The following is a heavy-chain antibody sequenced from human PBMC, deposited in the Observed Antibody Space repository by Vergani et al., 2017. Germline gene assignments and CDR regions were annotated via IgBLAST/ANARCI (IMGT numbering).Heavy chain of an antibody. D-gene: IGHD3-22*01. CDR2: ISGSGGST. CDR3: ARFLDYYDSSSGFDY. CDR1: GFTFSSYA. V-gene: IGHV3-23*01. J-gene: IGHJ4*02. Sequence: EVQLLESGGGLVQPGGSLRLSCAASGFTFSSYAMSWVRQAPGKGLEWVSAISGSGGSTYYADSVKGRFTISRDNSKNSLYLQMISLRAEDTALYYCARFLDYYDSSSGFDYWGQGTLVTVSS.